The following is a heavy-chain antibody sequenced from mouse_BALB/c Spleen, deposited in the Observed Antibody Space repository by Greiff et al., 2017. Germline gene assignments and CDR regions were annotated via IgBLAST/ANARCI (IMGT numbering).Heavy chain of an antibody. Sequence: VQLVESGGGLVQPGGSRKLSCAASGFTFSSFGMHWVRQAPEKGLEWVAYISSGSSTIYYADTVKGRFTISRDNPKNTLFLQMTSLRSEDTAMYYCARRLTGTGYAMDYWGQGTSVTVSS. CDR1: GFTFSSFG. CDR2: ISSGSSTI. J-gene: IGHJ4*01. V-gene: IGHV5-17*02. CDR3: ARRLTGTGYAMDY. D-gene: IGHD4-1*01.